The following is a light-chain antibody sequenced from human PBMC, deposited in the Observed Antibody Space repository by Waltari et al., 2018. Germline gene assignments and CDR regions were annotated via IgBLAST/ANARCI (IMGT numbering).Light chain of an antibody. CDR3: SSYTSHTTRV. CDR2: DVS. J-gene: IGLJ2*01. Sequence: QAALTQPASVSASLGQSITISCTGTSSDVGDNDYVSWYQQHPGKAPKLMIFDVSNRPAGVSAPFSGSRSGNTASLTISGLQAEDEADYYCSSYTSHTTRVFGGGTELTVL. V-gene: IGLV2-14*03. CDR1: SSDVGDNDY.